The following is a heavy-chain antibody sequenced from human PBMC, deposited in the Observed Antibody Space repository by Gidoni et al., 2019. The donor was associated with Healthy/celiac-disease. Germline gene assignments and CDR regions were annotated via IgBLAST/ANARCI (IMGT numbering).Heavy chain of an antibody. CDR3: ASDSTFQWFGELLDV. CDR1: GFTFSSYW. J-gene: IGHJ6*02. V-gene: IGHV3-7*01. CDR2: IKQDGSEK. D-gene: IGHD3-10*01. Sequence: EVQLVESGGGLVQPGGSLRLSCAAAGFTFSSYWMSWVRQAPGKGLEWVANIKQDGSEKYYVDSVKGRFTISRDNAKNSLYLQMNSLRAEDTAVYYCASDSTFQWFGELLDVWGQGTTVTVSS.